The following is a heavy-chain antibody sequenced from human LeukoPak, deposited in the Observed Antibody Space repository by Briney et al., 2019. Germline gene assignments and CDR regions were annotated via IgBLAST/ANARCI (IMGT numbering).Heavy chain of an antibody. D-gene: IGHD3-22*01. CDR3: ASDYYDSSGYRD. J-gene: IGHJ4*02. CDR1: GGSISSGDYY. Sequence: SETLSLTCTVSGGSISSGDYYWSWLRQPPGTGLEWIGYIYYSGSTYYNPSLKSRVTISVDTSKNQFPLKLSSVTAADTAVYYCASDYYDSSGYRDWGQGTLVTVSS. CDR2: IYYSGST. V-gene: IGHV4-30-4*01.